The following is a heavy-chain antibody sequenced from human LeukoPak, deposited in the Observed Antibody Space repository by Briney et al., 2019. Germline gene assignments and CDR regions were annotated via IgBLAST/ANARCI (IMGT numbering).Heavy chain of an antibody. V-gene: IGHV3-48*03. CDR3: AKDLLAATIDYYFDY. CDR2: ISRTGNSI. J-gene: IGHJ4*02. CDR1: GFTLSSYE. D-gene: IGHD5-12*01. Sequence: PGGSLRLSCAASGFTLSSYEMNWVRLAPGKGLEWISYISRTGNSIYYADSVKGRFTISRDSAKNSLYLQMNSLRAEDTAVYYCAKDLLAATIDYYFDYWGQGTLVTVSS.